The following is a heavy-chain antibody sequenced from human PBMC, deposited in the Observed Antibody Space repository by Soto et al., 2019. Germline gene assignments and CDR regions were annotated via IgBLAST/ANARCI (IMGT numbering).Heavy chain of an antibody. J-gene: IGHJ4*02. CDR3: AKFSAGTDLKFYFDY. V-gene: IGHV3-23*01. CDR2: ISGSGGST. D-gene: IGHD6-13*01. CDR1: GFTFSSYA. Sequence: GGSLRLSCAASGFTFSSYAMSWVRQAPGKGLEWVSAISGSGGSTYYADSVKGRFTISRDNSKNTLYLQMNSLRAEDTAVYYCAKFSAGTDLKFYFDYWGQGTLVTVSS.